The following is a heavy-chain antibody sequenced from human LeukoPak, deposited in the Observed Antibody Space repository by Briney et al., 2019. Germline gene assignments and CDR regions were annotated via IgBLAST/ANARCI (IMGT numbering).Heavy chain of an antibody. J-gene: IGHJ3*02. CDR2: INPSGGST. Sequence: ASVKVSXKASGYTFTSYYMHWVRQAPGQGLEWMGIINPSGGSTSYAQKFQGRVTMTGDTSTSTVYMELSSLRSEDTAVYYCARGSGIVGAYGGLDIWGQGTMVTVSS. V-gene: IGHV1-46*03. D-gene: IGHD1-26*01. CDR3: ARGSGIVGAYGGLDI. CDR1: GYTFTSYY.